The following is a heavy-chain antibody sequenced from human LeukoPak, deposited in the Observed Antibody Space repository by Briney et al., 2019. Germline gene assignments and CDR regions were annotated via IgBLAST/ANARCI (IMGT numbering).Heavy chain of an antibody. V-gene: IGHV1-46*01. Sequence: ASVNVSCKASGYTSTSYYMHWVRQAPGQGLEWMGIINPSGGSTSYAQKFQGRVTMTRDTSTSTVYMELSSLRSEDTAVYYCAREDNSSPYFDYWGQGTLVTVSS. CDR1: GYTSTSYY. CDR2: INPSGGST. CDR3: AREDNSSPYFDY. J-gene: IGHJ4*02. D-gene: IGHD6-13*01.